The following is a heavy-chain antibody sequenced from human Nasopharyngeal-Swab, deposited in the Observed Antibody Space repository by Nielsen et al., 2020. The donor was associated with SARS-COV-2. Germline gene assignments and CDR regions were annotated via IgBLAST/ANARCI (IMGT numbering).Heavy chain of an antibody. CDR2: IYWDDDQ. D-gene: IGHD3-3*01. Sequence: SGPTLVKPTQTLTLTCSFSGFSLTTSGVGVAWIRQPPGKALEWLALIYWDDDQRYHPSLKTRLTINKDTSKDQVVLTLTNMGPVDSGTYYCAHITRGVERDTIFGVPLASLSYYYMDVWGKGTTVTVS. CDR3: AHITRGVERDTIFGVPLASLSYYYMDV. CDR1: GFSLTTSGVG. J-gene: IGHJ6*03. V-gene: IGHV2-5*02.